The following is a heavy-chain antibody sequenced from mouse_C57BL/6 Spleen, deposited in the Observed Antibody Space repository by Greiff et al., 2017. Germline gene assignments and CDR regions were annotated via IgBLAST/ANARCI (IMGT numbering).Heavy chain of an antibody. V-gene: IGHV6-6*01. CDR3: TRLDGYYFDY. CDR2: IRNKANNHAT. D-gene: IGHD2-3*01. Sequence: EVQGVESGGGLVQPGGSMKLSCAASGFTFSDAWMDWVRQSPEKGLEWVAEIRNKANNHATYYAESVKGRFTISRDDSKSSVYLQMNSLRAEDTGIYYCTRLDGYYFDYWGQGTTLTVSS. CDR1: GFTFSDAW. J-gene: IGHJ2*01.